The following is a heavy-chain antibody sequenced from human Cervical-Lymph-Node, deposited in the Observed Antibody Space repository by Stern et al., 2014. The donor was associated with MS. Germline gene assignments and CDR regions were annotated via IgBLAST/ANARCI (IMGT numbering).Heavy chain of an antibody. V-gene: IGHV5-51*01. CDR1: GYNFTNYW. CDR3: ARKLCSGGSCYSLDY. D-gene: IGHD2-15*01. J-gene: IGHJ4*02. CDR2: IYPGDSDT. Sequence: VQLVESGAEVKKPGESLKISCEGSGYNFTNYWIGWVRQMPGKGLEWMGIIYPGDSDTRYSPSFQGQVTISADKSISTAYLQWSSLKASDTAMYYCARKLCSGGSCYSLDYWGQGTLVTVSS.